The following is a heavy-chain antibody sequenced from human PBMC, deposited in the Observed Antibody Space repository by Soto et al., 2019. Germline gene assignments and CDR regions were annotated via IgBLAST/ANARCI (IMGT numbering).Heavy chain of an antibody. V-gene: IGHV4-59*01. Sequence: SETLSLTCTVSGGSISSYYWSWIRQPPGKGLEWIGYIYYSGSTNYNPSLKSRVTISVDTSKNQFSLKLSSVTAADTAVYYCARGGSSAWYNWFDPWGQGPLVTVYS. CDR3: ARGGSSAWYNWFDP. CDR2: IYYSGST. CDR1: GGSISSYY. D-gene: IGHD6-19*01. J-gene: IGHJ5*02.